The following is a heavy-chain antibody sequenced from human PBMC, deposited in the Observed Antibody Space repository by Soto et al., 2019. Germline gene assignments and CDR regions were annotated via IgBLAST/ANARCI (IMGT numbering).Heavy chain of an antibody. J-gene: IGHJ4*02. V-gene: IGHV3-21*01. CDR3: AREGINNYNEYYFDS. D-gene: IGHD4-4*01. CDR1: GLTFSSYS. CDR2: ISGSGNYT. Sequence: GGSLRLSCAASGLTFSSYSMNWVRQAPGKGLEWVSSISGSGNYTHYADFLRGRFTISRDNAKTSLYLQMNSLRAEDTAVYYCAREGINNYNEYYFDSWGQGTVVTVSS.